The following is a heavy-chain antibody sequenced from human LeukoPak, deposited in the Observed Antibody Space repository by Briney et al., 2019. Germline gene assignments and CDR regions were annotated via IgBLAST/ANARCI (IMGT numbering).Heavy chain of an antibody. D-gene: IGHD3-10*01. Sequence: VGSLRLSCAPSGFTFSSSVMTWVRQAPGKGLAWVSVISGSGGFTYYADSVKGRFTISTDNSKNTLYLQMNSLRAEDTAVYYCAKDTRVDYWGQGTLVTVSS. CDR2: ISGSGGFT. J-gene: IGHJ4*02. CDR1: GFTFSSSV. CDR3: AKDTRVDY. V-gene: IGHV3-23*01.